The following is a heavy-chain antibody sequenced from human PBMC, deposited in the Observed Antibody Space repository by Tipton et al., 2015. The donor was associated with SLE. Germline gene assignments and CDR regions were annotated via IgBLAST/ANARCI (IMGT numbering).Heavy chain of an antibody. J-gene: IGHJ6*03. CDR2: INHSGST. Sequence: TLSLTCAVYGGSFSDYYWSWIRQPPGKGLEWIGEINHSGSTNDNPSLRSRVTMSVDTSKNQFSLRLRSVTAADTAIYYCATLAVGSDKNYYYYYMDVWGKGTSVTVSS. CDR1: GGSFSDYY. V-gene: IGHV4-34*01. D-gene: IGHD2-21*01. CDR3: ATLAVGSDKNYYYYYMDV.